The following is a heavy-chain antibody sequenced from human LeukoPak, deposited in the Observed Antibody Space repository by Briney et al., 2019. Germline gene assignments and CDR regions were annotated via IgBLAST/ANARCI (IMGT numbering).Heavy chain of an antibody. CDR1: GFTGSSCY. J-gene: IGHJ4*02. CDR2: LYSDGST. V-gene: IGHV3-53*05. CDR3: AKDENYYDITTIDY. D-gene: IGHD3-22*01. Sequence: QAGGSLRLSCAASGFTGSSCYMSWVRQAPGKGLEWVSVLYSDGSTYYADSVKGRFTISRDNAKNSLYLQMNSLRAEDTALYYCAKDENYYDITTIDYWGQGTLVTVSS.